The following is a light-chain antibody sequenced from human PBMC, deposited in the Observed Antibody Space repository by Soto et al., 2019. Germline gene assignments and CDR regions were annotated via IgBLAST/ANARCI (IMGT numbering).Light chain of an antibody. CDR3: NQYGSSPMT. Sequence: VLTQSPGTLSLSPGERATLSCRARQRLSSTDLAWYQQKPGQAPRILNSGAANRATGIPDRFSGSGSWTGFTLTINSLEHHDFALDSCNQYGSSPMTFGHGTQVQI. CDR1: QRLSSTD. J-gene: IGKJ1*01. V-gene: IGKV3-20*01. CDR2: GAA.